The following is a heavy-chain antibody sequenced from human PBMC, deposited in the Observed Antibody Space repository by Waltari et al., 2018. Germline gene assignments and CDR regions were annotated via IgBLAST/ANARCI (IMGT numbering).Heavy chain of an antibody. V-gene: IGHV4-39*01. Sequence: QLQLQESGPGLVKPSETLSLTCTVSGGSISSSSYYWGWIRQPPGKGLGCVGSIYYSGSPYYNPALMSRVPISVDTSKNQFSRKLSSVTAADTAVYYCARHVTVAGTGGWFDPWGQGTLVTVSS. J-gene: IGHJ5*02. D-gene: IGHD6-19*01. CDR1: GGSISSSSYY. CDR3: ARHVTVAGTGGWFDP. CDR2: IYYSGSP.